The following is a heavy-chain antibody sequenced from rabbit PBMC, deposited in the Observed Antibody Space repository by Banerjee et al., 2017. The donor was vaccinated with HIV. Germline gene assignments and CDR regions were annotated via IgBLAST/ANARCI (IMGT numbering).Heavy chain of an antibody. J-gene: IGHJ3*01. CDR1: GFSLSNNYV. Sequence: QSLQESGGGLFQPGGSLALTCKASGFSLSNNYVMCWVRQAPGKGLEWIGCINSSSRNVVYASWATGRFTISKTSSTTVTLQMTSLTAADTATYFCARHGSSSVWGGDLWGQGTLVTVS. V-gene: IGHV1S40*01. CDR3: ARHGSSSVWGGDL. CDR2: INSSSRNV. D-gene: IGHD4-1*01.